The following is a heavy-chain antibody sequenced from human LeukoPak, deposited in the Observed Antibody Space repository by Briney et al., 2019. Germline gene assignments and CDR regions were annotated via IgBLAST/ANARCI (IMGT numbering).Heavy chain of an antibody. J-gene: IGHJ4*02. V-gene: IGHV4-39*07. Sequence: PSETLSLTCTVSGGSISSSSYYWGWIRQPPGKGLEWIGSIYYSGSTYYNPSLKSRVTISVDTSKNQFSLKLSSVTAADTAVYYCARVARWLLTRGYFDYWGQGTLVTVSS. CDR3: ARVARWLLTRGYFDY. CDR1: GGSISSSSYY. D-gene: IGHD5-24*01. CDR2: IYYSGST.